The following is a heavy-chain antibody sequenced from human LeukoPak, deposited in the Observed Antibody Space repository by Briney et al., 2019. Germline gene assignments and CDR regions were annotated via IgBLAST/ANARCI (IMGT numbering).Heavy chain of an antibody. J-gene: IGHJ4*02. CDR3: ARDSHQGGRRYYYDSSGYYPFDY. CDR1: GGTFSSYA. D-gene: IGHD3-22*01. V-gene: IGHV1-69*01. Sequence: GASVTVSCKASGGTFSSYAISWVRQAPGQGLEWMGGIIPIFGTENYAQKFQGRVTITADESTSTAYMELSSLRSEDTAVYYCARDSHQGGRRYYYDSSGYYPFDYWGQGTLVTVSS. CDR2: IIPIFGTE.